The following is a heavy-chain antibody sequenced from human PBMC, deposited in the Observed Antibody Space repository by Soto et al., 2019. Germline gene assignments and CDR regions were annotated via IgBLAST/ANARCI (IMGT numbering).Heavy chain of an antibody. Sequence: QVQLVQSGAEVREPGASVKVSCKASGYSFTSLDINWVRQTAGQGLEWMGWMQPSTGRTGYAQKFQGRVTMTRDTSINTADMELTTLTSDDTAFYYCARGVSAGVDYWGQGTLVTFSS. V-gene: IGHV1-8*01. J-gene: IGHJ4*02. CDR3: ARGVSAGVDY. CDR2: MQPSTGRT. D-gene: IGHD1-26*01. CDR1: GYSFTSLD.